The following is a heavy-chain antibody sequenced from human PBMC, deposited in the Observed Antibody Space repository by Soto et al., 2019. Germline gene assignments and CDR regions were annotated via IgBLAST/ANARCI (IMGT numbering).Heavy chain of an antibody. CDR2: IYYSGST. CDR3: ARHAGGWFDP. D-gene: IGHD3-10*01. CDR1: GGSISSYY. V-gene: IGHV4-59*08. Sequence: SETLSLTCTVSGGSISSYYLSWIRQPPGKGLEWIGYIYYSGSTNYNPSLKSRVTISVDTSKNQFSLKLSSVTAADTAVYYCARHAGGWFDPWGQGILVTVSS. J-gene: IGHJ5*02.